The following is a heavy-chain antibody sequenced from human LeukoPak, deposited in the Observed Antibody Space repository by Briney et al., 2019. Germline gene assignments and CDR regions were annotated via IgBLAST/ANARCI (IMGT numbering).Heavy chain of an antibody. Sequence: GGSLRLSCAASGFTFSSYAMHWVRQAPGKGLVWVSHINSDGSWTGYADSVKGRFTISKDNAKNTVYLQMNNLRAEDTAVYYCVSFYETYWGRGTLVTVSS. CDR1: GFTFSSYA. D-gene: IGHD2-2*01. CDR3: VSFYETY. J-gene: IGHJ4*02. CDR2: INSDGSWT. V-gene: IGHV3-74*01.